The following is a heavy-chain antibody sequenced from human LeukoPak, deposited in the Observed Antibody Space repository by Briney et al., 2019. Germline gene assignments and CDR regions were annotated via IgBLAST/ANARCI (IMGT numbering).Heavy chain of an antibody. CDR3: AGQGVGANFDY. J-gene: IGHJ4*02. V-gene: IGHV3-30-3*01. D-gene: IGHD1-26*01. CDR2: ISYDESNK. CDR1: GFTFSSYA. Sequence: GGSLRLSCAASGFTFSSYAMHWVRQAPGKGLEWVAVISYDESNKYYADSVKGRFTISRDNSKNTLYLQMNSLRAEDTAVYYCAGQGVGANFDYWGQGTLVTVSS.